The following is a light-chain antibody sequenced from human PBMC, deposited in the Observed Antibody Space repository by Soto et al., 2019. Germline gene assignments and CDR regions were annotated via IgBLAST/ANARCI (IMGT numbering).Light chain of an antibody. CDR3: QSYDSSLSAWV. CDR1: SSNIGAGYD. Sequence: QSVLTQPPSVSGAPGQRVTISCTGSSSNIGAGYDVHWYQQLPGTAPKLLIYGNSNQPSGVPDRFSVSKSGTSASLAITGPRAEDEADYYCQSYDSSLSAWVFGGGTQLTVL. J-gene: IGLJ3*02. CDR2: GNS. V-gene: IGLV1-40*01.